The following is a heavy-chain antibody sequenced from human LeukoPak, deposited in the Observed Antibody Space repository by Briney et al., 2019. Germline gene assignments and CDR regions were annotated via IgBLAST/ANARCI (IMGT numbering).Heavy chain of an antibody. CDR1: GFTFSSYA. Sequence: GGSLRLSCAASGFTFSSYAMSWVRQAPGKGLEWVSVISGSGGSTYNADSVKGQFTISRDNSKNTLYLQMNSLRAEDTAVYFCAKPAMEYYDSGTYFDYWGQGTLVTVSS. D-gene: IGHD3-10*01. CDR3: AKPAMEYYDSGTYFDY. CDR2: ISGSGGST. J-gene: IGHJ4*02. V-gene: IGHV3-23*01.